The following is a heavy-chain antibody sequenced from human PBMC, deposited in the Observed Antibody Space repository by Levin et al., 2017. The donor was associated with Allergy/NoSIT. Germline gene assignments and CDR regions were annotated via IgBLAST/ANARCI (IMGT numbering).Heavy chain of an antibody. CDR3: ASEGLFRYFGGVGPFYNYGLDV. D-gene: IGHD3-9*01. Sequence: GESLKISCKVSGYSLRELAMQWVRQAPGKGLEWMGGTDPKDGETIYAQKFQGRVTLTGDTSTHTAYMELTSLTSEDTAVYYCASEGLFRYFGGVGPFYNYGLDVWGQGTPLTVSS. CDR2: TDPKDGET. J-gene: IGHJ6*02. V-gene: IGHV1-24*01. CDR1: GYSLRELA.